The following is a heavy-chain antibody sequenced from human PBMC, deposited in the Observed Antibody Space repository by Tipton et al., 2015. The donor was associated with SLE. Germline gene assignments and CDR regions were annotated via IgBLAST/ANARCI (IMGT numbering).Heavy chain of an antibody. CDR2: IYYNGRT. D-gene: IGHD6-13*01. CDR1: GDSISSGDYY. CDR3: AREGAAAGPIDY. V-gene: IGHV4-30-4*01. Sequence: LRLSCTVSGDSISSGDYYWSWIRQPPGKGLEWIGYIYYNGRTYYNPSLKSRVTISLDTSKNQFSLKLNSVTAADTAVYYCAREGAAAGPIDYWGQGTLVTVSS. J-gene: IGHJ4*02.